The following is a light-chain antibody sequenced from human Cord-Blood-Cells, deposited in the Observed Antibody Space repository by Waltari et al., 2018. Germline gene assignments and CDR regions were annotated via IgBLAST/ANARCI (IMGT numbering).Light chain of an antibody. CDR3: QQYNNWRT. CDR2: GAS. V-gene: IGKV3-15*01. J-gene: IGKJ4*01. CDR1: QSVSSN. Sequence: IVMTQSPATRSVSPGERATLSCRASQSVSSNLAWYQQKPGQAPRLLIYGASTRATGIPARFSGSGSGTEFTLTISSLQSEDFAVYYCQQYNNWRTFGGGTKVEIK.